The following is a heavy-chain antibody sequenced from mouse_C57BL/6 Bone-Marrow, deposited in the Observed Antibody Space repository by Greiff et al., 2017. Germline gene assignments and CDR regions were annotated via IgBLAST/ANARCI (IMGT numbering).Heavy chain of an antibody. V-gene: IGHV5-9*01. CDR2: ISGGGGNA. J-gene: IGHJ3*01. Sequence: VQLVESGGGLVKPGGSLKLSCAASGFTFSSYTMSWVRQTPEKRLAWVATISGGGGNAYYPDSVKGRFTISRDNAKNTLYLQMSSLRSEDTALYYCARRAFAYWGQGTLVTVSA. CDR3: ARRAFAY. CDR1: GFTFSSYT.